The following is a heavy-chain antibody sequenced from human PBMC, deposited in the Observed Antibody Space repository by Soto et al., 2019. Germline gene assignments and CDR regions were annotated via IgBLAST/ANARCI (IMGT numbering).Heavy chain of an antibody. D-gene: IGHD3-9*01. CDR3: ARAGRRLRYFDDRPPSWFDP. Sequence: SSETLSLTCAVYGGSFSGYYWSWIRQPPWKGLEWIGEINHSGSTNYNPSLKSRVTISVDTSKNQFSLKLSSVTAADTAVYYCARAGRRLRYFDDRPPSWFDPWGQGTLVTVSS. CDR1: GGSFSGYY. CDR2: INHSGST. J-gene: IGHJ5*02. V-gene: IGHV4-34*01.